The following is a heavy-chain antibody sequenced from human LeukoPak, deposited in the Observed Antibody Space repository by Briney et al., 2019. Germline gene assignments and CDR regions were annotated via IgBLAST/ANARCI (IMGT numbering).Heavy chain of an antibody. Sequence: ASVKVFCKASGYIFTGYYMHWVRQASGQGLECMGWINPNSGGTNYAQKFQGRVTMTRDTSISTVYMELNRLRSDDTAVYYCARDGEYYYYYMDVWGKGTTVTVSS. CDR1: GYIFTGYY. CDR2: INPNSGGT. D-gene: IGHD7-27*01. J-gene: IGHJ6*03. V-gene: IGHV1-2*02. CDR3: ARDGEYYYYYMDV.